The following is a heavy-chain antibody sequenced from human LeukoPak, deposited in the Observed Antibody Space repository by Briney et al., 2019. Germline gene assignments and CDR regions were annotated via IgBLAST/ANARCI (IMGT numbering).Heavy chain of an antibody. CDR3: ARSLRGWYKDY. CDR1: GGTFSSYD. CDR2: MNPNSSNT. J-gene: IGHJ4*02. V-gene: IGHV1-8*02. Sequence: ASVKVSCKASGGTFSSYDINWVRQATGQGLEWMGWMNPNSSNTAYAQKFQGRVSITGDTSISTAYMELSSLRSEDTAVYYCARSLRGWYKDYWGQGTLVTVSS. D-gene: IGHD6-19*01.